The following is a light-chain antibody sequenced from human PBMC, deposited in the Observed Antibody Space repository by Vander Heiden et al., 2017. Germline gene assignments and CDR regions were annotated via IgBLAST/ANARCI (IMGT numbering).Light chain of an antibody. Sequence: QPVLTQPPSASASLGASVTLPCTLSSGYSNYKVDWYQQRPGKGPRFVMRVGTGGIVGSKGDGIPDRFSVFGSGLNRYLTIKNIQEEDESDYHCGADHGSGSNFVSVFGGGTKLTVL. J-gene: IGLJ3*02. V-gene: IGLV9-49*01. CDR3: GADHGSGSNFVSV. CDR2: VGTGGIVG. CDR1: SGYSNYK.